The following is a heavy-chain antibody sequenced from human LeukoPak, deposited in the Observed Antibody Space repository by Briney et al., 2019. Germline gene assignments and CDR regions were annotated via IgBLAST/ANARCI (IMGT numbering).Heavy chain of an antibody. CDR3: AGRYYDSSGSEAFDY. V-gene: IGHV1-2*06. D-gene: IGHD3-22*01. J-gene: IGHJ4*02. CDR2: INPNSGGT. CDR1: GYTFTGYY. Sequence: ASVKVSCKASGYTFTGYYMHWVRQAPGQGLEWMGRINPNSGGTNYAQKFQGRVTMTRDTSISTAYMELSRLRSDDTAVYYCAGRYYDSSGSEAFDYWGQGTLVTVSS.